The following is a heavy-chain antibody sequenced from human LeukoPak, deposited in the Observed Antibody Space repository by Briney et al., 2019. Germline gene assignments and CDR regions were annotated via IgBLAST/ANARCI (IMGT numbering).Heavy chain of an antibody. Sequence: RPSEALSLTCTVSGVSISSYYWNWIRQPPGKGLERIGNIFYSGTTDYNPSLKSRVTISVDTSKNQFSLKLSSVTAADTAVYYCARGSIVATRFDYWGQGTLVTVSS. CDR1: GVSISSYY. V-gene: IGHV4-59*01. J-gene: IGHJ4*02. CDR3: ARGSIVATRFDY. CDR2: IFYSGTT. D-gene: IGHD5-12*01.